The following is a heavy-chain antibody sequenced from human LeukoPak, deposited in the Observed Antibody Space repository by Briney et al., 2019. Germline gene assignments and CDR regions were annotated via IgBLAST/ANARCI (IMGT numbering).Heavy chain of an antibody. CDR2: ISSSSYI. CDR1: GFIVSTNY. V-gene: IGHV3-69-1*01. J-gene: IGHJ4*02. D-gene: IGHD5-12*01. CDR3: ARDSGYDFDY. Sequence: GGSLRLSCAASGFIVSTNYMSWVRQAPGKGLEWVSSISSSSYIYYADSVKGRFTISRDNAKNSLYLQMNSLRAEDTAVYYCARDSGYDFDYWGQGTLVTVSS.